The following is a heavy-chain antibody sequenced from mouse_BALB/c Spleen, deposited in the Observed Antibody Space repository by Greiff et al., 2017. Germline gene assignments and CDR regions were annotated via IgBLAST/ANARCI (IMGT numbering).Heavy chain of an antibody. Sequence: VQLQQSGAELAKPGASVKMSCKASGYTFTSYWLHWVKQRPGQGLEWIGYINPSTGYTEYNQKFKDKATLTADKSSSTAYMQLSSLTSEDSAVYYCARLEDYDEGLADGGQGTLVTVAA. V-gene: IGHV1-7*01. J-gene: IGHJ3*01. CDR2: INPSTGYT. D-gene: IGHD2-4*01. CDR1: GYTFTSYW. CDR3: ARLEDYDEGLAD.